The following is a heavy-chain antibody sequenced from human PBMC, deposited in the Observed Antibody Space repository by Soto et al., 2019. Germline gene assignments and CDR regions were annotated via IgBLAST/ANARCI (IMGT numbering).Heavy chain of an antibody. Sequence: EVQLVETGGGLIQPGGSLRLSCAASGFTVSGNYMSWVRQAPGKGLEWVSVIYNGGGTYYADSVKGRFTISRDNSKNTLYLQMNSLRAKDKAVYYCANTRGNSYDYWGQGTLVTVSS. CDR2: IYNGGGT. V-gene: IGHV3-53*02. J-gene: IGHJ4*02. CDR3: ANTRGNSYDY. CDR1: GFTVSGNY. D-gene: IGHD1-1*01.